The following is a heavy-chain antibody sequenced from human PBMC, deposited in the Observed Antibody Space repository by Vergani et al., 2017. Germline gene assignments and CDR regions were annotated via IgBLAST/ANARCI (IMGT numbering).Heavy chain of an antibody. J-gene: IGHJ3*02. CDR2: IKNTGDST. D-gene: IGHD2-21*01. Sequence: EVQLLQSEGAVVQPGGSLRLSCVASGFTFSSHAMSWVRQGHGQGLEWVSSIKNTGDSTHYADSVKGRFTISRDNSKNTLYLQMNSLRVEDTAVYYCARDFVSVGIVPDDAFDIWGQGTMVTVSS. CDR1: GFTFSSHA. V-gene: IGHV3-23*01. CDR3: ARDFVSVGIVPDDAFDI.